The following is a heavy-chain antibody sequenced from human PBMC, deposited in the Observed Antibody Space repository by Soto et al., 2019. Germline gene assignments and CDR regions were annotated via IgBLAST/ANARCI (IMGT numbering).Heavy chain of an antibody. V-gene: IGHV4-59*01. CDR3: ARDADSYDPCSCQNWLDP. J-gene: IGHJ5*02. Sequence: PSETLSLTCTVDGVSISSCFWSWIRQPPGKGLEWIGYIYYSGGTNYNPSLKSRVTISLDTSKNQFSLKLSSVTAADTAVYYCARDADSYDPCSCQNWLDPWGEGILATVS. D-gene: IGHD3-3*01. CDR1: GVSISSCF. CDR2: IYYSGGT.